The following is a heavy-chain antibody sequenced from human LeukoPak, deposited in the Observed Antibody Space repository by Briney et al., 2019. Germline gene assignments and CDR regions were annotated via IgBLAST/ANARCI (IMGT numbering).Heavy chain of an antibody. CDR3: ARDPGKRGAVAGMVG. CDR1: GYTFTSYG. CDR2: ISAYNGNT. Sequence: ASVKVSCKASGYTFTSYGISWVRQAPGQGLEWMGWISAYNGNTNYAQKLQGRVTMTTDTSTSTAYMELRSLRSDDTAVYYCARDPGKRGAVAGMVGWGQGTLVTVSS. J-gene: IGHJ4*02. V-gene: IGHV1-18*01. D-gene: IGHD6-19*01.